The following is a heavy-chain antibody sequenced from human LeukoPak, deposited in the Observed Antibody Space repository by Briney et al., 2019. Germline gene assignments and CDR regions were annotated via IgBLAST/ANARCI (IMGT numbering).Heavy chain of an antibody. J-gene: IGHJ5*01. V-gene: IGHV3-74*01. D-gene: IGHD1-26*01. CDR3: VRDWDHFDFDS. Sequence: GGSLRLSCAASGFTFRNYWMHWVRQAPGKGLVWVSRIKGDGTHTIYADSVKGRFSISRDNAKSALYLQMRSLRADDTAVYYCVRDWDHFDFDSWGQGTLVTVSS. CDR1: GFTFRNYW. CDR2: IKGDGTHT.